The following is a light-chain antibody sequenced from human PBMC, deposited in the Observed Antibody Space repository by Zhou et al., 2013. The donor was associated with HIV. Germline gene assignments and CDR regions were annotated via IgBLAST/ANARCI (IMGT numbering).Light chain of an antibody. CDR2: DAT. J-gene: IGKJ2*01. Sequence: DIQMTQSPSSFSASVGDRVTITCRASQDISGWLAWYQQNPGKAPRLLIYDATALQSGVPSRFSGSGSGTDYTLTISSLQPEDFATYYCQQAHSFPYTIGQGYQAGDQT. CDR3: QQAHSFPYT. CDR1: QDISGW. V-gene: IGKV1-12*01.